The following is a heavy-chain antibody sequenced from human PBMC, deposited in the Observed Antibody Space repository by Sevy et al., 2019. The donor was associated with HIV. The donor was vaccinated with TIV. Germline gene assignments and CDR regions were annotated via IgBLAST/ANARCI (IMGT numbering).Heavy chain of an antibody. CDR3: ARDSFGSRPPHQQWFDP. D-gene: IGHD3-3*01. CDR2: IHHSGST. CDR1: GYSISNNYY. V-gene: IGHV4-38-2*02. Sequence: SETLSLTCTVSGYSISNNYYWGWIRQPPGKGLEWIGSIHHSGSTYYNPSLKSQVTISVDKSKNQFSLKVTSVTAAETAVYYCARDSFGSRPPHQQWFDPWGQGTLVTVSS. J-gene: IGHJ5*02.